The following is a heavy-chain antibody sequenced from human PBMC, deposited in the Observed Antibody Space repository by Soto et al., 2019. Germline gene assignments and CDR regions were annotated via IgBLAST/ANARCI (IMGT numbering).Heavy chain of an antibody. V-gene: IGHV1-46*01. CDR1: GYTFTSYY. Sequence: ASVKVSCKASGYTFTSYYMHWVRQAPGQGLEWMGIINPSGGSTSYAQKFQGRVTITRDTSASTAYMELNSLTSEDTAVYYCARIETGRVVTSPNWFDPWGQGTLVTVSS. D-gene: IGHD2-21*02. J-gene: IGHJ5*02. CDR2: INPSGGST. CDR3: ARIETGRVVTSPNWFDP.